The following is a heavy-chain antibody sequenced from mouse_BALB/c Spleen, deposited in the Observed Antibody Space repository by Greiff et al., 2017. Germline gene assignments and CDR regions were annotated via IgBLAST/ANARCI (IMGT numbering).Heavy chain of an antibody. CDR2: ISNGGGST. D-gene: IGHD2-1*01. J-gene: IGHJ4*01. Sequence: EVMLVESGGGLVQPGGSLKLSCAASGFTFSSYTMSWVRQTPEKRLEWVAYISNGGGSTYYPDTVKGRFTISRDNAKNTLYLQMSSLKSEDTAMYYCARGKLWGYYAMDYWGQGTSVTVSS. CDR3: ARGKLWGYYAMDY. CDR1: GFTFSSYT. V-gene: IGHV5-12-2*01.